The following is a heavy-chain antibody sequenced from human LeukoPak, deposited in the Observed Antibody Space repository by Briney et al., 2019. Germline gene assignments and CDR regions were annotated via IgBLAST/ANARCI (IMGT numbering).Heavy chain of an antibody. D-gene: IGHD6-13*01. CDR1: GFTFSSYA. J-gene: IGHJ6*03. CDR3: AKDGGYSSSWPYYMDV. Sequence: PGGSLRLSCAASGFTFSSYAMSWVRQAPGKGLEWVSAISGSGGSTYYADSVKGRFTISRDNSKNTLYLQMNSLGAEDTAVYYCAKDGGYSSSWPYYMDVWGKGTTVTVSS. V-gene: IGHV3-23*01. CDR2: ISGSGGST.